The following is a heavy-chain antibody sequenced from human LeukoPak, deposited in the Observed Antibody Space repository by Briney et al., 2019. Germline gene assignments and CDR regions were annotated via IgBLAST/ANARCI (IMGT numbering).Heavy chain of an antibody. J-gene: IGHJ4*02. CDR2: IYHSGST. CDR1: GFTFSSYA. CDR3: ARAFSSSSFYFNY. V-gene: IGHV4-59*01. Sequence: LRLSCAASGFTFSSYAMHWIRQPPGKGLEWIGYIYHSGSTNYNPSLKSRVTISVDTSKNQFSLKLSSVTAADTAVYYCARAFSSSSFYFNYWGQGTLVTVSS. D-gene: IGHD6-6*01.